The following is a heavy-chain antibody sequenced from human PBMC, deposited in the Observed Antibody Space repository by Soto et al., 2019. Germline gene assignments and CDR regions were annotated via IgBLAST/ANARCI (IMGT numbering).Heavy chain of an antibody. V-gene: IGHV4-4*02. CDR2: VYHRGNT. J-gene: IGHJ4*02. CDR3: ARHSTVIYFDY. Sequence: SETLCLTYAVCGDSIIVDNWGGWVRQPPGKGLEYIGEVYHRGNTNYNPSLKSRVTMLVDTSKNQFSLKLSSVTAADTAVYYCARHSTVIYFDYWGQGTLVTVSS. CDR1: GDSIIVDNW. D-gene: IGHD4-17*01.